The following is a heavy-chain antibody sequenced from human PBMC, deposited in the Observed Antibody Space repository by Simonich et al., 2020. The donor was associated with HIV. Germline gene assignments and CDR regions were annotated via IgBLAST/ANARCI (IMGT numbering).Heavy chain of an antibody. J-gene: IGHJ4*02. D-gene: IGHD5-12*01. CDR3: ARTIYSGYDFPFDY. CDR1: GGLISNYS. CDR2: IYYSGST. Sequence: QLQLQESGPGLVKPSETLSLTCTVSGGLISNYSWSWIRQPPGKGLEWIGSIYYSGSTNYNPSLKSRVTISVDTSKNHFSLKLSSLTAADTAVYYCARTIYSGYDFPFDYWGQGTLVTVSS. V-gene: IGHV4-59*08.